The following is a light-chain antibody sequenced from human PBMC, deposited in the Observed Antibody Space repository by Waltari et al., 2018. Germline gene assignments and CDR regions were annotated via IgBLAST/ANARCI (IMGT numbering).Light chain of an antibody. CDR2: EVN. CDR3: GSYTTSSRDYV. Sequence: QSALTQPASVSGSPGPSITISCTGTSTDIGGYNYVSWYQQYPGKAPKLLIYEVNNRPSEVSNRFSGSKSCNTASLTISGLQAEDEADYYCGSYTTSSRDYVFGTGTKVTVL. V-gene: IGLV2-14*01. J-gene: IGLJ1*01. CDR1: STDIGGYNY.